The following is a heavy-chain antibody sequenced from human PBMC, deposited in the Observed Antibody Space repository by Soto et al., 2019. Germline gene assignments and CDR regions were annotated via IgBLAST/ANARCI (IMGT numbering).Heavy chain of an antibody. Sequence: GGSLRLSCAASGFTFSSYWMHWFRQAPGKGLVWVSRINSDGSFTNYADSVEGRFTISRDNAKNTLYLQMNSLRAEDTAVYYCARGLFWSGYTPNDYWGQGTLVTVSS. J-gene: IGHJ4*02. CDR1: GFTFSSYW. D-gene: IGHD3-3*01. CDR2: INSDGSFT. V-gene: IGHV3-74*01. CDR3: ARGLFWSGYTPNDY.